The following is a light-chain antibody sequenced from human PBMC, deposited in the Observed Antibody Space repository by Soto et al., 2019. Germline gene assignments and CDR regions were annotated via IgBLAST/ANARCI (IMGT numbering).Light chain of an antibody. CDR3: QQRSSWPYT. V-gene: IGKV3-11*01. CDR1: QSIGSS. J-gene: IGKJ2*01. Sequence: EIVLTQSPATLSLSPGEGATLSCRASQSIGSSLAWNQQKPGQPPRLLIYDASNRATGIPARFSGSGSGTDVTLTISSLEPEDFAVYYCQQRSSWPYTFGQGTKLEIK. CDR2: DAS.